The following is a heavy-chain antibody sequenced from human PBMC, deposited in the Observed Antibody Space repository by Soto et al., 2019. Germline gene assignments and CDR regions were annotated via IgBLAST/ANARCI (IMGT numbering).Heavy chain of an antibody. CDR3: VRAPSGSYPEFDY. CDR2: ITYDGSNE. J-gene: IGHJ4*02. CDR1: GFTFRSYT. V-gene: IGHV3-30-3*01. D-gene: IGHD1-26*01. Sequence: QVQLVESEGGVVQPGRSLRLSCAASGFTFRSYTMHWVRQAPGKGLEWVGVITYDGSNEYCADSVKGRFTISRDNSRNTLYLQMNSLRPDDTAVYHCVRAPSGSYPEFDYWGQGTLVTVSS.